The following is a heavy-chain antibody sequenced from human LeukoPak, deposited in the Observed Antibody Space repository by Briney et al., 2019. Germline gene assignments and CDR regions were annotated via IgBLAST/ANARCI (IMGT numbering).Heavy chain of an antibody. Sequence: GESLQISCKGPGYSFTSYWIGWVRQMTVKGVEWMGIIYPGDSDTRYSPSFQGQVTLSADKSISTAYLQWSSLEASDTAMYYCATAIAAAGLYYCDYWGQGTLVTVSS. V-gene: IGHV5-51*01. CDR2: IYPGDSDT. J-gene: IGHJ4*02. CDR3: ATAIAAAGLYYCDY. D-gene: IGHD6-13*01. CDR1: GYSFTSYW.